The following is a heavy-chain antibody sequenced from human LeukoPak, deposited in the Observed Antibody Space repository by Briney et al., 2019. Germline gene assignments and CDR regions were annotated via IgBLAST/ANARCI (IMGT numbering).Heavy chain of an antibody. Sequence: GGSLRLSCVVSGLIVTRDYMSWVRQAPGKGLEWVSAIYSGGSTYYADSVKSRFTISRDNSKNTLYLQMNSLRAADTAVYYCASLGYWGQGTLVTVSS. CDR2: IYSGGST. CDR1: GLIVTRDY. V-gene: IGHV3-66*02. J-gene: IGHJ4*02. CDR3: ASLGY.